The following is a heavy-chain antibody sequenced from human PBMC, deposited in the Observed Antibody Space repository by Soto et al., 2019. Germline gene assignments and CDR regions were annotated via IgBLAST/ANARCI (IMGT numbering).Heavy chain of an antibody. V-gene: IGHV3-23*01. CDR1: GFTFRSYA. CDR2: ISGSGGGT. Sequence: GSLRLSCAASGFTFRSYAMSWVRQAPGKGLEWVSLISGSGGGTYYADSVKGRFTISRDNAKNTLYLQMNSLRAEDTAVFYCTKHLSNGSPDYWGQGTLVTVSS. CDR3: TKHLSNGSPDY. D-gene: IGHD2-8*01. J-gene: IGHJ4*02.